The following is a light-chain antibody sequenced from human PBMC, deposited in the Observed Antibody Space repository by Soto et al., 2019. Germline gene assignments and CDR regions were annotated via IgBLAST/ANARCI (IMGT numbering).Light chain of an antibody. CDR3: QQYNNWRA. Sequence: EIVVTQSPATLSVCPGDRVTLFCRARQSLTNPYIAWYQQKPGQAPRLLIYDISSRATGIPDRFSGSGSGTEFTLTISSLQSEDFAVYYCQQYNNWRAFGQGTKVDIK. CDR2: DIS. CDR1: QSLTNPY. J-gene: IGKJ1*01. V-gene: IGKV3D-15*01.